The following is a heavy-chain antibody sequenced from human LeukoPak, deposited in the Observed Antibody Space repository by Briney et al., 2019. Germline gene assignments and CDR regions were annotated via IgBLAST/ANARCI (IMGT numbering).Heavy chain of an antibody. V-gene: IGHV3-23*01. J-gene: IGHJ5*02. CDR2: ISGSGGST. CDR1: GFTFISYA. Sequence: GGSLRLSCAASGFTFISYAMSWVRQAPGKGLEWVSAISGSGGSTYYADSVKGRFTISRDNAKNSLYLQMNSLRAEDTAVYYCAREVIRDNWFDPWGQGTLVTVSS. D-gene: IGHD3-22*01. CDR3: AREVIRDNWFDP.